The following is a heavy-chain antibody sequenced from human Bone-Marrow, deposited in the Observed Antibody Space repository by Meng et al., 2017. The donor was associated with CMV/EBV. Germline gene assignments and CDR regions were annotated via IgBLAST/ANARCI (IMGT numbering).Heavy chain of an antibody. CDR3: ARDQWIALSGTGYCMDV. CDR1: GDSVSSNSAA. Sequence: SQTLSLTCAISGDSVSSNSAAWNWIRQSPSRGLEWLGRTYYRSKWYNDYAVSVKSRITINPDTSKNQFSLQLNSVIPEDTAVYYCARDQWIALSGTGYCMDVWGQGTTVTVSS. CDR2: TYYRSKWYN. D-gene: IGHD6-19*01. J-gene: IGHJ6*02. V-gene: IGHV6-1*01.